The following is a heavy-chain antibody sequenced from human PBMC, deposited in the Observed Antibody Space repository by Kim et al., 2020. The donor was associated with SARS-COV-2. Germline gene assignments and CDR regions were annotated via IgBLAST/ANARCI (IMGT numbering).Heavy chain of an antibody. CDR1: GFTFNSYT. CDR2: IGGSGVAT. V-gene: IGHV3-23*01. Sequence: GGSLRLSCAASGFTFNSYTMTWVRQAPGKGLEWVSGIGGSGVATTYADSVKGRFTISRDNSKNTLFLQMDSLRAEDTAVYFCARSPSRIYNLDYWGQGTL. CDR3: ARSPSRIYNLDY. D-gene: IGHD1-20*01. J-gene: IGHJ4*02.